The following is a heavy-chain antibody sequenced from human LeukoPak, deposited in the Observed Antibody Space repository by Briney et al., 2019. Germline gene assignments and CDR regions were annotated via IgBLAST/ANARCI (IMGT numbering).Heavy chain of an antibody. D-gene: IGHD3-22*01. J-gene: IGHJ3*02. CDR2: ISGSGGTT. CDR3: ARGLFLSGYLDAFDI. Sequence: PGGSLRLSCAASGFTFSSYGMRWVRQAPGKGLEWVSAISGSGGTTYYADSVKGRCTISRDNSKNTLYLQMNSLRVEDTAVYYCARGLFLSGYLDAFDIWGQGTVVTVSS. CDR1: GFTFSSYG. V-gene: IGHV3-23*01.